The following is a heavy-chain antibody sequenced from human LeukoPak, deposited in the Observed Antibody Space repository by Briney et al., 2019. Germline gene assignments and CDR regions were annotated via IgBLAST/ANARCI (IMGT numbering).Heavy chain of an antibody. CDR3: ARGGRWGSETVVATILFDY. D-gene: IGHD5-12*01. J-gene: IGHJ4*02. CDR1: GYTFTGYY. Sequence: ASVTVSFMASGYTFTGYYMHWVRQAPGQGLEGMGWINPNRGGTNYPQKFQGRVTMTRDTSISTAYMELSRLRSDDTAVYYCARGGRWGSETVVATILFDYWGQGTLVTVSS. V-gene: IGHV1-2*02. CDR2: INPNRGGT.